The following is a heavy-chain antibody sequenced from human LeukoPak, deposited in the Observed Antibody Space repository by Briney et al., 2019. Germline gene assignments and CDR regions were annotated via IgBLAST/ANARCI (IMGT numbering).Heavy chain of an antibody. J-gene: IGHJ6*03. V-gene: IGHV2-70*11. CDR3: ARIRGYCSGGSCPTRYKYYYYYMDV. CDR2: IDWDDDK. D-gene: IGHD2-15*01. Sequence: SGPTLVNPTQTLTLTCTFSGFSLSTSGMCVSWIRQPPGKALEWLARIDWDDDKYYSTSLKTRLTISKDTSKNQVVLTMTNMDPVDIATYYCARIRGYCSGGSCPTRYKYYYYYMDVWGKGTTVTVSS. CDR1: GFSLSTSGMC.